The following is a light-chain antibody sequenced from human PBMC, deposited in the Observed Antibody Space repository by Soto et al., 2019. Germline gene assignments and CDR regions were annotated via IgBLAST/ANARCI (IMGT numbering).Light chain of an antibody. CDR1: QSISSW. CDR3: QHYNSYSEA. CDR2: KAS. Sequence: DIQMTQSPSTLSASVGDRVTITCRASQSISSWLAWYQRKPGKAPKVLIYKASSLESGVPSRFSGSGSGTEFTLTISSLQPDDFATYYCQHYNSYSEAFGQGTKVDIK. V-gene: IGKV1-5*03. J-gene: IGKJ1*01.